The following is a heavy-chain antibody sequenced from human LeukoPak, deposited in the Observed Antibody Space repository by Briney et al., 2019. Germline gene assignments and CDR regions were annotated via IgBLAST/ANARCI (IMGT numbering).Heavy chain of an antibody. V-gene: IGHV3-21*01. CDR2: ISSSSSYI. J-gene: IGHJ4*02. CDR3: ARDLPDIVVVPAAHDY. Sequence: PGGSLRLSCAASGFTFSSYSMNWVRQAPGKGLEWVSSISSSSSYIYYADSVKGRFTISRDNAKNSLYLQMNSLRAEDTAVYYCARDLPDIVVVPAAHDYWGQGTLVTASS. CDR1: GFTFSSYS. D-gene: IGHD2-2*01.